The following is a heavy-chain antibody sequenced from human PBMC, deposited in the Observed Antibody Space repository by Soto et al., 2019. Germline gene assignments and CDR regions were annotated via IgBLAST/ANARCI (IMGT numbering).Heavy chain of an antibody. D-gene: IGHD1-26*01. CDR1: GFTFSDHY. CDR2: TRNKVDSYTT. V-gene: IGHV3-72*01. J-gene: IGHJ4*02. Sequence: PGGSLRLSCGASGFTFSDHYMEWVRQAPGKGLEWVGRTRNKVDSYTTEYAASVRGRFTISRDDSKTSLYLQMNSLKTEDTALYYCATGTVGAMDYWGQGTLVTVSS. CDR3: ATGTVGAMDY.